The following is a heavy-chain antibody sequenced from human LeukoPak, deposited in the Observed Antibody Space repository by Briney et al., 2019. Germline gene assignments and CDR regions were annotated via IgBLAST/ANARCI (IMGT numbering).Heavy chain of an antibody. J-gene: IGHJ5*02. D-gene: IGHD5-18*01. CDR1: GGSISSSSYY. Sequence: SETLSLTCTVSGGSISSSSYYWGWIRQPPGKGLEWIGSIYYSGSAYYNPSLKSRVTISVDTSKNQFSLKLSSVTAADTAVYYCASSDTAMVTIWFDPWGQGTLVTVSS. V-gene: IGHV4-39*01. CDR2: IYYSGSA. CDR3: ASSDTAMVTIWFDP.